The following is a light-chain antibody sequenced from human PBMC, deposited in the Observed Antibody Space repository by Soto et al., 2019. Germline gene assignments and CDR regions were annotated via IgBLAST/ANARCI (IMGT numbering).Light chain of an antibody. Sequence: NIQMTQSPSAMSASVGDRVTITCRARQGISNYLAWFQQKPGKVPKHLIYAASSLQSGVPSRFSCSGSGTEFTLTISSLQPEDFATYYCLQHNSYPPVFTFGPGTKVDIK. CDR2: AAS. J-gene: IGKJ3*01. V-gene: IGKV1D-17*01. CDR3: LQHNSYPPVFT. CDR1: QGISNY.